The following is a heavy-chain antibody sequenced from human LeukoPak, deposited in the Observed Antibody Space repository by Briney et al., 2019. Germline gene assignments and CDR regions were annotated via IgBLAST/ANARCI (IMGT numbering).Heavy chain of an antibody. CDR2: IYPGDPDT. Sequence: WKGFGYNLTSLWIGWVRQMAGKGPEVMGIIYPGDPDTRYSPSFQGQVTISADKSISTAYLQWSSLKASDTAMYYCARLPGRKVTIFGVVIEYYFDYWGQGTLVTVSS. CDR1: GYNLTSLW. J-gene: IGHJ4*02. D-gene: IGHD3-3*01. V-gene: IGHV5-51*01. CDR3: ARLPGRKVTIFGVVIEYYFDY.